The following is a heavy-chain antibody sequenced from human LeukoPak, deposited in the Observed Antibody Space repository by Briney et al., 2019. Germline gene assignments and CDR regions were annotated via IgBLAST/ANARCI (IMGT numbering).Heavy chain of an antibody. V-gene: IGHV1-69*13. Sequence: ASVKVSCKASGGTFSSYAISWVRQAPGQGLEWMGGIIPIFGTANYAQKFQGRVTITADESTSTAYMELSSLRSEDTAVYYCARDKEVDYYYYYMDVWGKGTTVTVSS. J-gene: IGHJ6*03. CDR3: ARDKEVDYYYYYMDV. D-gene: IGHD2-15*01. CDR1: GGTFSSYA. CDR2: IIPIFGTA.